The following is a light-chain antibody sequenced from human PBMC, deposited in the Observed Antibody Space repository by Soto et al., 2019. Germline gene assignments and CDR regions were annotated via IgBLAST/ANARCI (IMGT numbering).Light chain of an antibody. CDR3: SSYTTRSALVV. J-gene: IGLJ2*01. Sequence: QSVLTQPASVSGSPGQSITISCTGTSSDVGAYNYVSWYQQHPGKAPQLMIYDVSHRPSGVSNRFSGSKSGNTASLTISGLQAEDEGDYYCSSYTTRSALVVFGGGTKVTVL. CDR2: DVS. CDR1: SSDVGAYNY. V-gene: IGLV2-14*01.